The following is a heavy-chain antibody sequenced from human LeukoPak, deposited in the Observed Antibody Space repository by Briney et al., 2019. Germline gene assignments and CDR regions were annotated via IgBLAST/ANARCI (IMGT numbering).Heavy chain of an antibody. V-gene: IGHV3-15*01. CDR2: IKSNADGGTT. CDR1: EFAFSNAW. J-gene: IGHJ4*02. Sequence: GGPLTLSCAVSEFAFSNAWMSWVRQAPGKGVEWVGRIKSNADGGTTDYAAAVKGRFTISRDDSKTTLFLQMNSLKTEDTAVYYCSTYLTVRGQGSLVTVSS. CDR3: STYLTV.